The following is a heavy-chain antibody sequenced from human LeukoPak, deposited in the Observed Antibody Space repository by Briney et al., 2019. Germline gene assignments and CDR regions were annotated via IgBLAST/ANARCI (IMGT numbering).Heavy chain of an antibody. Sequence: ASVKVSCKASVYTFTSYDIKWVRQATGQGLEWMGWMNPNTGNTGYAQKFQGRVTITRNTSISTAYMELSSLRSEDKAVYYCARTDTPYYDFWSGYYRPKQGGFDPWGQGTLVTVSS. V-gene: IGHV1-8*03. CDR1: VYTFTSYD. J-gene: IGHJ5*02. CDR2: MNPNTGNT. CDR3: ARTDTPYYDFWSGYYRPKQGGFDP. D-gene: IGHD3-3*01.